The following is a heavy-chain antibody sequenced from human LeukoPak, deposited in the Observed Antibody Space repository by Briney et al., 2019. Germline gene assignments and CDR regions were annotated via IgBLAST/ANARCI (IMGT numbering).Heavy chain of an antibody. CDR3: ARDWNGSGSYYNEPFDP. D-gene: IGHD3-10*01. J-gene: IGHJ5*02. CDR1: GYTFTDYY. V-gene: IGHV1-2*02. CDR2: INPNDGDT. Sequence: ASVKVSCKASGYTFTDYYMHWVRQAPGQGFEWMGWINPNDGDTNYQGRVTMTRDTSISTAHMEVSRLRSDDTAVYYCARDWNGSGSYYNEPFDPWGQGTLVTVSS.